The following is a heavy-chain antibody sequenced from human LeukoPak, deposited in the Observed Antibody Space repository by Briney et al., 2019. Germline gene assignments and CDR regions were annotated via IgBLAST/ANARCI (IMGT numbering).Heavy chain of an antibody. CDR3: ATLRVGESDY. Sequence: GRSLRLSCAASGFTFSSYSMNWVRQAPGKGLEWVSSISSSSSYIYYADSVKGRFTISRDNAKNSLYLQMNSLRAEDTAVYYCATLRVGESDYWGQGTLVTVSS. J-gene: IGHJ4*02. CDR1: GFTFSSYS. V-gene: IGHV3-21*01. CDR2: ISSSSSYI. D-gene: IGHD3-10*01.